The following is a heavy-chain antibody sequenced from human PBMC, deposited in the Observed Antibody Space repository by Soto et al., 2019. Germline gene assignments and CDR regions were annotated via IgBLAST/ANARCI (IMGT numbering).Heavy chain of an antibody. J-gene: IGHJ4*02. V-gene: IGHV1-18*01. D-gene: IGHD3-10*01. Sequence: QVQLVQSGAEVKKPGASVKVSCKASGYTFTSYGISWVRQAPGQRLEWMGWISAYNGNTNYSKKLQGRVTMTTETSTSPAYMALRSLRSDATAVSSCARDGGYSSDYWGQGTLVTVSS. CDR3: ARDGGYSSDY. CDR1: GYTFTSYG. CDR2: ISAYNGNT.